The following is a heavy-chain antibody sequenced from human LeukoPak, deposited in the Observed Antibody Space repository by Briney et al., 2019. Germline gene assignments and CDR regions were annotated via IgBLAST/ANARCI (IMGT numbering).Heavy chain of an antibody. CDR1: GGSLSSGSYY. D-gene: IGHD3-9*01. CDR3: AREVEDYDIVTGYSNWFDP. J-gene: IGHJ5*02. V-gene: IGHV4-61*01. Sequence: SGTLSLTCTVSGGSLSSGSYYWGWLRQPPGTGLGSNGYIYFSGSTNYNPSLKSRVTISVDTYKNQFSLKLSSVSASDTAVYYCAREVEDYDIVTGYSNWFDPWGQGTLVTVSS. CDR2: IYFSGST.